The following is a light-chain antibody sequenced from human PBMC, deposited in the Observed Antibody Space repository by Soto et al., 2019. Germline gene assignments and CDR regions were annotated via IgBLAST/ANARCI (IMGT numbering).Light chain of an antibody. CDR3: SSYTGRDNLV. Sequence: QSALTQPPSASGSPGQSVTISCTGTGSDVGGYNYVSWYQHHPGKAPKLMIYEVNKRPSGVPDRFSASKSGNTASLTVSGLQPEDEADYYCSSYTGRDNLVFGGGTMVTVL. J-gene: IGLJ3*02. V-gene: IGLV2-8*01. CDR1: GSDVGGYNY. CDR2: EVN.